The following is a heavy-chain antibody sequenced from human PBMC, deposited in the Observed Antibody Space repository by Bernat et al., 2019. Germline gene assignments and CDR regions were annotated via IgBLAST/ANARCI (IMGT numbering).Heavy chain of an antibody. Sequence: EVQLLESGGGLVQPGGSLRLSCAASGFTFSSYAMSWVRQAPGKGLEWVSAISGSGGSTYYADSVKGRFTISRDNSKNTLYLQMNSLRAEDTAVYYCAKDLTWYGPRPHDAFDIWGQGTMVTVTA. CDR2: ISGSGGST. V-gene: IGHV3-23*01. CDR1: GFTFSSYA. D-gene: IGHD6-13*01. J-gene: IGHJ3*02. CDR3: AKDLTWYGPRPHDAFDI.